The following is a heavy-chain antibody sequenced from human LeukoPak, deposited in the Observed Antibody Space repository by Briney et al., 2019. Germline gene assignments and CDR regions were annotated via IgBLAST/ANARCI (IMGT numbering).Heavy chain of an antibody. J-gene: IGHJ4*02. Sequence: PGTLSLTCTVSGASTSNTNWWTWVRQPPGKGLEWIGEILHGGSANYNPSLKSRVTISVDRSKNQFSLKLSSVTAADTAVYYCARVELSSPAYYFDYWGQGTLVTVSS. CDR1: GASTSNTNW. D-gene: IGHD3-16*02. CDR2: ILHGGSA. CDR3: ARVELSSPAYYFDY. V-gene: IGHV4-4*03.